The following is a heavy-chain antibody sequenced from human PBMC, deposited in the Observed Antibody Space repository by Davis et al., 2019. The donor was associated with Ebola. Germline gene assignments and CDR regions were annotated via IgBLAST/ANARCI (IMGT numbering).Heavy chain of an antibody. CDR1: GDGVSINSAG. CDR3: ARGWLRTGLDA. Sequence: HSQTLSLTCAISGDGVSINSAGWNWIRQSPSRGLEWLGRTYYSSKWYNDYAVSVKSRITINPDTSKNQFSLQLNSVTPEDTALYFCARGWLRTGLDAWGEGTAVTVSS. CDR2: TYYSSKWYN. V-gene: IGHV6-1*01. J-gene: IGHJ6*04. D-gene: IGHD3-10*01.